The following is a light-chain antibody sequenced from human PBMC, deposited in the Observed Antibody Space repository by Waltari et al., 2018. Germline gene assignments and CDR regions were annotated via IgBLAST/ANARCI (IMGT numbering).Light chain of an antibody. Sequence: AIRITQSPSSLSASTGDRVTITCRASQGISSYLAWYQQKPGKAPKLLSYAASTLQSGVPSRFSGSGSWTDFTLTISCLQSEDFATYYCQQYYSYPFTFGGGTKVEIK. CDR2: AAS. CDR1: QGISSY. CDR3: QQYYSYPFT. V-gene: IGKV1-8*01. J-gene: IGKJ4*01.